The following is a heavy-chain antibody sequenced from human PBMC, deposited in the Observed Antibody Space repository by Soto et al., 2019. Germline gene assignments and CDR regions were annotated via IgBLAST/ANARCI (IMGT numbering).Heavy chain of an antibody. CDR1: GFTFSSYG. CDR2: ISYDGSNK. CDR3: AGLLLVYGMDV. J-gene: IGHJ6*02. Sequence: GSLRLSCAASGFTFSSYGMHWVRQAPGKGLEWVAVISYDGSNKYYADSVKGRFTISRDNSKNTLYLQMNSLRAEDTAVYYCAGLLLVYGMDVWGQGTTVTVS. D-gene: IGHD3-22*01. V-gene: IGHV3-30*03.